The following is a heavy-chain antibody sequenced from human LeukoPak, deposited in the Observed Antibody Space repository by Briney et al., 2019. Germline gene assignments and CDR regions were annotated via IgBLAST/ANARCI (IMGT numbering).Heavy chain of an antibody. D-gene: IGHD6-13*01. CDR3: AREAGRYSSNIDWFDP. CDR1: GFTFSSYA. Sequence: PGGSLRLSCVVSGFTFSSYAMSWVRQAPGKGLEWVSTISGSGGTTHYADSVKGRFTISRDNSKSSLFLQMNSLRAEDTAVYYCAREAGRYSSNIDWFDPWGQGTLVTVSS. J-gene: IGHJ5*02. V-gene: IGHV3-23*01. CDR2: ISGSGGTT.